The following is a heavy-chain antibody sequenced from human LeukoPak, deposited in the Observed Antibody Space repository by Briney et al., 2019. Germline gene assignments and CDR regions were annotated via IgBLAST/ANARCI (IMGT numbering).Heavy chain of an antibody. J-gene: IGHJ4*02. CDR1: GFTFSSYG. Sequence: GGSLRLSCAASGFTFSSYGMHWLRQAPGKGLKWVAILTYDGTNKYYADSVKGRFTISRDNSKNTMSLQMNSLRAEETAVYYGVKSIVAADPRVYWGQGTLVTVSS. V-gene: IGHV3-30*18. CDR3: VKSIVAADPRVY. D-gene: IGHD6-13*01. CDR2: LTYDGTNK.